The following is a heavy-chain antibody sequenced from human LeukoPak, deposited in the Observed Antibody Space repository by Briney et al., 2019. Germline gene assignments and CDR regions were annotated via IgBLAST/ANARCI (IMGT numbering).Heavy chain of an antibody. Sequence: SETLSLTCAVYVVSFSDYYWSWIRQPPGKGLEWIGEINHSRSTKYNPSLKGRVSISVDTSKNQFSLKLSSVTAADTAVYYCTRQPYYLDVWGKGTTVIISS. CDR3: TRQPYYLDV. V-gene: IGHV4-34*01. J-gene: IGHJ6*03. CDR1: VVSFSDYY. CDR2: INHSRST.